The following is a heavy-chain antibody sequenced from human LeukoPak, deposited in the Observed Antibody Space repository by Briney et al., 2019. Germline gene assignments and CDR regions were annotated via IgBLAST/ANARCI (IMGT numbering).Heavy chain of an antibody. D-gene: IGHD2-2*01. CDR1: GFTFSRYA. J-gene: IGHJ4*02. V-gene: IGHV3-23*01. CDR3: AKRGTACTSTRCNIDY. CDR2: ISGRGDGT. Sequence: GGSLGLSCVASGFTFSRYAMNWVRQAPGKGLEWVSGISGRGDGTFYADSAKGRFTIPRDNSKNTLYLQMTSLRAEDTAIYYCAKRGTACTSTRCNIDYWGQGTLVTVSS.